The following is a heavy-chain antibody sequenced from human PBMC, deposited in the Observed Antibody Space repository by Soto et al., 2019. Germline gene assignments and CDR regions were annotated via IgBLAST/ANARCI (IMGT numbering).Heavy chain of an antibody. J-gene: IGHJ3*02. D-gene: IGHD3-22*01. CDR1: GGSISSSNW. V-gene: IGHV4-4*02. Sequence: QVQLQESGPGLVKPSGTLSLTCAVSGGSISSSNWWSWVRQPPGKGLEWIGEIYHSGSTNYNPSLKSRVTISVDKSKNQFPLKLSSVTAADTAVYYCARAAARYYDSSGYPTRHAFDIWGQGTMVTVSS. CDR2: IYHSGST. CDR3: ARAAARYYDSSGYPTRHAFDI.